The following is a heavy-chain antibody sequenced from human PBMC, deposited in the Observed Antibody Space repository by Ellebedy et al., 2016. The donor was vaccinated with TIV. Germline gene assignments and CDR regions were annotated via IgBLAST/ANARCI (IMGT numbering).Heavy chain of an antibody. D-gene: IGHD3-10*01. Sequence: SLKISXAASGFTFDDYAMHWVRQAPGKGLEWVSGISWNSGSIGYADSVKGRFTISRDNAKNSLYLQMNSLRAEDTALYYCAKDWTNYYGSGSYSWGQGTLVTVSS. CDR2: ISWNSGSI. J-gene: IGHJ4*02. CDR1: GFTFDDYA. CDR3: AKDWTNYYGSGSYS. V-gene: IGHV3-9*01.